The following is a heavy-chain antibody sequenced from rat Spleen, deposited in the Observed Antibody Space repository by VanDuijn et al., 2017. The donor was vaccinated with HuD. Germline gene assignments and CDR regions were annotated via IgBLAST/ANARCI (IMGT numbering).Heavy chain of an antibody. D-gene: IGHD1-12*02. CDR1: GFSLSGNI. V-gene: IGHV2S30*01. CDR3: TREYNDGSSLGGWFAY. CDR2: MRFDGDT. Sequence: QVQLRESGPGLVQSSQTLSLTCNVSGFSLSGNIVHWVRQPPGKGLEWMGRMRFDGDTRYNSVLKSRLSISRDTSRNQVFLELSSLQTDDTGIYYCTREYNDGSSLGGWFAYWGQGTLVTVSS. J-gene: IGHJ3*01.